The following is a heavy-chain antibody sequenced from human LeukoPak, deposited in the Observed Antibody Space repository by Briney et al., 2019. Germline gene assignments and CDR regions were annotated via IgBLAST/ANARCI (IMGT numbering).Heavy chain of an antibody. D-gene: IGHD1-14*01. J-gene: IGHJ4*02. Sequence: GGSLRLSCAASGFTFSFYWMHWVRHVPGQGLVWVSRINPGGSSTAYADSVKGRFTISRGNAKNTLYLQMDSLRADDTGVYYCARSNQADDYWGQGTLVTVSS. CDR3: ARSNQADDY. V-gene: IGHV3-74*01. CDR2: INPGGSST. CDR1: GFTFSFYW.